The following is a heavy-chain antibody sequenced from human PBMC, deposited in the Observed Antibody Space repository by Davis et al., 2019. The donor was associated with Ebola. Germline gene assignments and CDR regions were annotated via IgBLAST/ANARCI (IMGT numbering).Heavy chain of an antibody. CDR1: GFTFSDYA. D-gene: IGHD3-22*01. V-gene: IGHV3-23*01. CDR2: ISRTGGRT. CDR3: GKEAAGWLSDY. Sequence: PGGSLRLSCVASGFTFSDYAITWVRQAPGKGLEWVSIISRTGGRTYYADSVKGRFTISRNNSKNTVYLEMNSLRVEDTAVYHCGKEAAGWLSDYWGQGTLVTVSS. J-gene: IGHJ4*02.